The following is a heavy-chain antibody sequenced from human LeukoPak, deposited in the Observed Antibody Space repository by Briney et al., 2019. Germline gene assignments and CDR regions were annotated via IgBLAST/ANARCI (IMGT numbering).Heavy chain of an antibody. V-gene: IGHV4-4*07. J-gene: IGHJ4*02. CDR1: GCSISSYY. CDR2: IYTSGST. Sequence: SETLSLTCTVSGCSISSYYWSWIRQPAGKGLEWIGRIYTSGSTNYNPSLKSRVTMSVDTSKNQFSLKLSSVTAADTAVYYCARSYPYYGSGSYYDYWGQGTLVTVSS. D-gene: IGHD3-10*01. CDR3: ARSYPYYGSGSYYDY.